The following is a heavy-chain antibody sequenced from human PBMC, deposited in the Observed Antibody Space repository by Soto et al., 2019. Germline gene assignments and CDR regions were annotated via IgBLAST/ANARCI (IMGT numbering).Heavy chain of an antibody. J-gene: IGHJ6*02. V-gene: IGHV4-34*01. CDR2: INHSGST. D-gene: IGHD4-17*01. CDR3: AVTTVITITYYYYYGMDV. CDR1: GGSFSGYY. Sequence: SETLSLTCAVYGGSFSGYYWSWIRQPPGKGLEWIGEINHSGSTNYNPSLKSRVTISVDTSKNQFSLKLSSVTAADTAVYYCAVTTVITITYYYYYGMDVWGQGTTATVSS.